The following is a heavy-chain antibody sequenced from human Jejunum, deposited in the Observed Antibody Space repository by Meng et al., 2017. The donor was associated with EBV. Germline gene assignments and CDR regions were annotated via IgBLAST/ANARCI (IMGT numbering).Heavy chain of an antibody. J-gene: IGHJ2*01. CDR2: IQPNSGGA. CDR3: AREGLVGDLRYFDL. CDR1: ALTLAGSS. Sequence: QLGRAGAVRKRLAASVKVSWQGSALTLAGSSKTWGRPAPETGIGLRGRIQPNSGGANYAQQFQGKVTMTRETSNSTAYMELSRVRSDGKAVYYCAREGLVGDLRYFDLWGRGTLVTVSS. V-gene: IGHV1-2*06. D-gene: IGHD3-16*01.